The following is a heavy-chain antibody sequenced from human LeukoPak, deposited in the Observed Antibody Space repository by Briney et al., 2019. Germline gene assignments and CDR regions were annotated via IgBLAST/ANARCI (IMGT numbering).Heavy chain of an antibody. J-gene: IGHJ4*02. CDR1: GYTFTSYY. Sequence: ASVKVSCKASGYTFTSYYMHWVRQAPGQGLEWMGIINPSGGSTSYAQKFQGRVTITADESTSTAYMELSSLRSEDTAVYYCARGSGWLFDYWGQGTLVTVSS. D-gene: IGHD6-19*01. V-gene: IGHV1-46*01. CDR3: ARGSGWLFDY. CDR2: INPSGGST.